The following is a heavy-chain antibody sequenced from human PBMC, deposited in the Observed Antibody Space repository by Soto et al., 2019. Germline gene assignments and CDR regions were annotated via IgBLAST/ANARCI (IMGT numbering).Heavy chain of an antibody. J-gene: IGHJ6*02. Sequence: NPSETLSLTSTVSRGSITLSSSYLAWIRQPPRKGLEWIGSIYYSGSTYYNPSLKSRVTISVDTSKNQFSLKLSSVTAADTAVYYCARQKGSYYDFWSGYYTDYYYGMDVWGQGTTVT. CDR1: RGSITLSSSY. CDR2: IYYSGST. D-gene: IGHD3-3*01. CDR3: ARQKGSYYDFWSGYYTDYYYGMDV. V-gene: IGHV4-39*01.